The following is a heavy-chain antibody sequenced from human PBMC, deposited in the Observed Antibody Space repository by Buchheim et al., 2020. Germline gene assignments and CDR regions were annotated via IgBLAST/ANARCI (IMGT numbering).Heavy chain of an antibody. CDR1: GGSFSGYY. V-gene: IGHV4-34*01. CDR2: INHSGST. CDR3: AGDRGGYGGKGPWYFDL. J-gene: IGHJ2*01. Sequence: QVQLQQWGAGLLKPSETLSLTCAVYGGSFSGYYWSWIRQPPGKGLEWIGEINHSGSTNYNPSLKSRVTISVDTSKNKFSLKLSSVTAADTAVYYCAGDRGGYGGKGPWYFDLWGRGTL. D-gene: IGHD4-23*01.